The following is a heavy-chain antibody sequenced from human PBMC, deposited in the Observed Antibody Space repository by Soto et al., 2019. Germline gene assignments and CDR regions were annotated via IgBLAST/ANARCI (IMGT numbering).Heavy chain of an antibody. CDR2: IYYSGST. Sequence: SETLSLTCTVSGGSISSYYWSWIRQPPGKGLEWIGYIYYSGSTYYNPSLMSRVTISVDTSKNQFSLKLSSVTAADTAVYYCARAVLPATAPFDYWGQGTLVTVS. V-gene: IGHV4-59*01. CDR1: GGSISSYY. J-gene: IGHJ4*02. CDR3: ARAVLPATAPFDY. D-gene: IGHD2-2*01.